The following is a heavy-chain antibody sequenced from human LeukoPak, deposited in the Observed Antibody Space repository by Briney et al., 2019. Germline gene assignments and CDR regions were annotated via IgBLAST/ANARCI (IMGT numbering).Heavy chain of an antibody. Sequence: GGSLRLSCAASGFTFSNYNMNWVRQAPGKAMEWVSSITRSGTYIFYADSVKGRFTISRDNAKNSLYLQMDSLGPEDTAVYYCARDHAAVAGRANWFDPWGQGTLVTVSS. J-gene: IGHJ5*02. D-gene: IGHD6-19*01. CDR2: ITRSGTYI. CDR3: ARDHAAVAGRANWFDP. CDR1: GFTFSNYN. V-gene: IGHV3-21*01.